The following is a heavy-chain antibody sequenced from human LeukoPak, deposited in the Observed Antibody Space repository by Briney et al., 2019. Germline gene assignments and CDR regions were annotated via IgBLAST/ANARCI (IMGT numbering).Heavy chain of an antibody. V-gene: IGHV4-59*08. CDR2: IYYSGST. CDR1: GGSISSYY. J-gene: IGHJ4*02. CDR3: ARHSPYSGSY. Sequence: SETLSLTCTVSGGSISSYYWSWIRQPPGKGLEWIGYIYYSGSTNYNPSLKSRVTISVDTSKNQFSLKLSSVTAADTAVYYRARHSPYSGSYWGQGTLVTVSS. D-gene: IGHD1-26*01.